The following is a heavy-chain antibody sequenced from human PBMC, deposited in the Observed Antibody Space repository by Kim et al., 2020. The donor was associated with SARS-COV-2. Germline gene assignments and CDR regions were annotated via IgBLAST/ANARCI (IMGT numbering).Heavy chain of an antibody. CDR3: ARGYSTSSDFDY. J-gene: IGHJ4*02. CDR1: GFTFSSYA. V-gene: IGHV3-30-3*01. D-gene: IGHD6-6*01. CDR2: ISFGGSNK. Sequence: GGSLRLSCAASGFTFSSYAMHWVRQAPGKGLEWVAVISFGGSNKNYADSVMGRLTISRDNSNNTLYLQMNSLGVEDTAVYYCARGYSTSSDFDYWGQGTLVTVSS.